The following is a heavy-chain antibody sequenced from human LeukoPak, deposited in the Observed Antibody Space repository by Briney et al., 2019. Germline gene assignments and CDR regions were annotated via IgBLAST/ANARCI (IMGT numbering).Heavy chain of an antibody. CDR3: ARHQGGMDV. J-gene: IGHJ6*02. CDR2: ISPGDFDT. Sequence: GESLKISCKASGYSFTTYWVAWVRQLPGKGLEWMGMISPGDFDTRYTPSFKGQVTISVDKSFSTAYLQWSSLKASDTAIYYCARHQGGMDVWGQGTTVTVSS. CDR1: GYSFTTYW. V-gene: IGHV5-51*01.